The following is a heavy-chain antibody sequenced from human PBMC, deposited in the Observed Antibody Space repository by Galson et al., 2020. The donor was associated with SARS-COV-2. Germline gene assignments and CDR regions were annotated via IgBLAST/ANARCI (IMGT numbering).Heavy chain of an antibody. CDR1: GFTFSDYY. Sequence: NSGESLRLSCAASGFTFSDYYMSWIRQAPGKGLEWVSYIRSSGSTIYYADSVKGRFTISKDNAKNSLYLQMNSLGAEGTAVYYCARSVAKAAAVGYWGQGTLVTVSS. J-gene: IGHJ4*02. V-gene: IGHV3-11*04. D-gene: IGHD6-13*01. CDR3: ARSVAKAAAVGY. CDR2: IRSSGSTI.